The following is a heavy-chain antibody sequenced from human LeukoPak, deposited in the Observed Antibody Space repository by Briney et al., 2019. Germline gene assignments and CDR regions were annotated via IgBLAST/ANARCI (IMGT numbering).Heavy chain of an antibody. Sequence: PGGSLRLSCAASGFTFSSYAMSWVRQAPGKGLEWVSAISGSGSSTYYADSVKGRFTISRDNSKNTLYLQMNSLRAEDTAEHYCASYAILTSAPDYFDHWGQGALVTVSS. J-gene: IGHJ4*02. D-gene: IGHD3-9*01. CDR3: ASYAILTSAPDYFDH. CDR1: GFTFSSYA. V-gene: IGHV3-23*01. CDR2: ISGSGSST.